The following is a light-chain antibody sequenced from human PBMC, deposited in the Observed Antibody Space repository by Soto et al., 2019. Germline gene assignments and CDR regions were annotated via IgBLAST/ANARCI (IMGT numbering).Light chain of an antibody. V-gene: IGKV3-20*01. J-gene: IGKJ2*01. Sequence: EIVLTQSPGTLSLSPGERATLSCRASQSVSSSYLAWYQQKPGQAPRLFIYGASNRATGIPDRFSASGSGTDFTLTISRLEPEDFAVYYCQQYGSSPPYTFGQGTKLEIK. CDR3: QQYGSSPPYT. CDR1: QSVSSSY. CDR2: GAS.